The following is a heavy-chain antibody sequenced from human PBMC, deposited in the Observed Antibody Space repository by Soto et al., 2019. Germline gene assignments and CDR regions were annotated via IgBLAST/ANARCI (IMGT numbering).Heavy chain of an antibody. J-gene: IGHJ1*01. CDR1: GYTFTTNF. Sequence: ASVKVSCKASGYTFTTNFIHWVRQAPGQGLEWMGIISPSGSPRYAQKFQGRVTMTRDTSTSTVYMQLSRLKSDDTAVYYCARNYGDYQEYLHPWGQGTLVTVSS. V-gene: IGHV1-46*01. D-gene: IGHD4-17*01. CDR3: ARNYGDYQEYLHP. CDR2: ISPSGSP.